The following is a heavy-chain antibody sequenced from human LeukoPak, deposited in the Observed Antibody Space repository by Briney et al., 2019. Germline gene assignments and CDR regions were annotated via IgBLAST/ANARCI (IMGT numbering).Heavy chain of an antibody. V-gene: IGHV3-48*01. Sequence: PGGSLRLSCAASGFTFSSYRMNWVRQAPGKGLEWVSYISSSSSTIYYADSVKGRFTISRDNAKNSLYLQMNSLRAEDTAVYYCAKGNDVGAFDIWGQGTMVTVSS. CDR1: GFTFSSYR. CDR2: ISSSSSTI. D-gene: IGHD1-1*01. J-gene: IGHJ3*02. CDR3: AKGNDVGAFDI.